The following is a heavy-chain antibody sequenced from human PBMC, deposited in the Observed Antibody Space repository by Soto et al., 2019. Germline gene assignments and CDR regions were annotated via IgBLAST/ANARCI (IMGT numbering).Heavy chain of an antibody. CDR1: GYTFTAHS. CDR3: AREPEDGVPGDY. J-gene: IGHJ4*02. D-gene: IGHD2-8*01. Sequence: QVQLVQSGTEVKEPGASVRVSCKASGYTFTAHSLHWACQVPGQGLEWMGWIIVSHDRPRYAPQFQGRHTFETDRIATTAYMQLTRLTPEDTAVYFCAREPEDGVPGDYWGQGTPVVVSS. V-gene: IGHV1-3*01. CDR2: IIVSHDRP.